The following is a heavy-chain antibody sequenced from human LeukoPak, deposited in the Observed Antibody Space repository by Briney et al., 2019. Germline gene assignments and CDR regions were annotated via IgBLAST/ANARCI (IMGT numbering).Heavy chain of an antibody. J-gene: IGHJ3*02. CDR3: ARDMWLTYVFDI. V-gene: IGHV3-30*02. CDR1: GFTFSSYG. CDR2: IRYDGSNK. D-gene: IGHD6-19*01. Sequence: PGGSLRLSCAASGFTFSSYGMHWVRQAPGKGLEWVAFIRYDGSNKYYADSVKGRFTISRDNSKNTLYLQMNSLRAEDTAVYYCARDMWLTYVFDIWGQGTMVTVSS.